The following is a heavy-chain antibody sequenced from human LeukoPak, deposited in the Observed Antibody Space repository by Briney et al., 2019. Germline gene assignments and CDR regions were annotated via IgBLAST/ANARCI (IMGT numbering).Heavy chain of an antibody. CDR3: ATASYSSGPYYYGMDV. CDR2: ISGSDGST. CDR1: GFTFSPYA. D-gene: IGHD6-19*01. Sequence: GGSLRLSCAASGFTFSPYALSWVRQAPGKGLEWVSSISGSDGSTFYADSVKGRFSISRDNSKNTLYLHTNSLRAEDTALYYCATASYSSGPYYYGMDVRGHGTTVTVSS. V-gene: IGHV3-23*01. J-gene: IGHJ6*02.